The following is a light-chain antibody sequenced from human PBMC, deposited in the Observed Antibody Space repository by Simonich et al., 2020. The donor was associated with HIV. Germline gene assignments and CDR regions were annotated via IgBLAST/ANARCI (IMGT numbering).Light chain of an antibody. CDR1: SSDVGGYNF. Sequence: QSALTQPASVSGSPGQSITVSYTGTSSDVGGYNFVSWYQQHPGKAPKLMLYDVRERPSGVSNRFSGSKSGNTASLTISGLQAEDEADYYCSSYTSSLVVFGGGTKLTVL. J-gene: IGLJ3*02. CDR2: DVR. CDR3: SSYTSSLVV. V-gene: IGLV2-14*01.